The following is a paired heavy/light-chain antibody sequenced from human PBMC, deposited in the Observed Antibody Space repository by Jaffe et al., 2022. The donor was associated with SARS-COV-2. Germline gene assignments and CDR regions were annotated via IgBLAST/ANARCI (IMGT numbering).Heavy chain of an antibody. V-gene: IGHV3-23*01. Sequence: EGQLLESGGTWVQPGGSLRLSCAVSGFTFSSYAMSWVRLAPGKGLEWVSGISADGTITHHADSVKGRFTISRDNSKNTLNLQMSSLRVEDTAIYYCTKDTIGVEDYQYYGTDMWGHGTKVTVSS. CDR2: ISADGTIT. J-gene: IGHJ6*02. CDR1: GFTFSSYA. D-gene: IGHD2-8*01. CDR3: TKDTIGVEDYQYYGTDM.
Light chain of an antibody. CDR1: QSLVHTDGNFY. V-gene: IGKV2-24*01. J-gene: IGKJ1*01. CDR2: KIS. CDR3: MQTTQFPWT. Sequence: EIVMTQTPLSSPVTLGQPASIHCRSSQSLVHTDGNFYLSWLQQRPGQPPRLLIYKISNRFSGVPDRFSGSGAETYFTLEISRVEAEDVGTYYCMQTTQFPWTFGQGTKVEIK.